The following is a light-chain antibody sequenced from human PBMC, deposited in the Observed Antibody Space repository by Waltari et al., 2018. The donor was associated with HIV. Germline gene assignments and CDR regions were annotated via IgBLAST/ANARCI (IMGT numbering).Light chain of an antibody. V-gene: IGKV2-28*01. Sequence: DIVMTQSPLSLPVSPGEPASISCVSAESLLYTNGYNYLDWYVQRPGRSPQLLVYLASNRASGVPDRFRGTGSGTNFTLTISRVKTEDVGVYFCMQVVQTPPTFCQGTTLEIK. CDR3: MQVVQTPPT. CDR1: ESLLYTNGYNY. J-gene: IGKJ2*01. CDR2: LAS.